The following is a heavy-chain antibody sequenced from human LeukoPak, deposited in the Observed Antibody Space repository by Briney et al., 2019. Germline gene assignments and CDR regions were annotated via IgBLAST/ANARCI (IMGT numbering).Heavy chain of an antibody. D-gene: IGHD2-2*01. V-gene: IGHV4-34*01. CDR3: ASLNNCSSTSCPIGY. J-gene: IGHJ4*02. Sequence: KPSETLSLTCAVYGGSFSGYYWSWIRQPPGKGLEWIGEINHSGSTNYNPSLKSRVTISVDTSKNQFSLKLSSVTAADTAVYYCASLNNCSSTSCPIGYWGQGTLVTVSS. CDR1: GGSFSGYY. CDR2: INHSGST.